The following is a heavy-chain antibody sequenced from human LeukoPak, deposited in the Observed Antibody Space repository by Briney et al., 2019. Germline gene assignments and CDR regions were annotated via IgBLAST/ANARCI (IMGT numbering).Heavy chain of an antibody. J-gene: IGHJ5*02. CDR2: IYYSGST. D-gene: IGHD4-17*01. Sequence: PSETLSLTCTVSGGSISSSSYYWGWIRQPPGKGLEWIGSIYYSGSTYYNPSLKSRVTISVDTSKNQFSLKLSSATAADTAVYYCARHTNDYGDYWFDPWGQGTLVTVSS. V-gene: IGHV4-39*01. CDR1: GGSISSSSYY. CDR3: ARHTNDYGDYWFDP.